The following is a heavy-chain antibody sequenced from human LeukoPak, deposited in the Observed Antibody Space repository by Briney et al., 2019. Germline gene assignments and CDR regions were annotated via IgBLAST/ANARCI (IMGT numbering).Heavy chain of an antibody. CDR2: IYYSGST. J-gene: IGHJ6*02. Sequence: SETLSLTCAVYGGSFSGYYWSWIRQPPGKGLEWIGYIYYSGSTNYNPSLKSRVTISVDTSKNQFSLKLSSVTAADTAVYYCARMGYSNYGTDYYGMDVWGQGTTVTVSS. CDR3: ARMGYSNYGTDYYGMDV. D-gene: IGHD4-4*01. CDR1: GGSFSGYY. V-gene: IGHV4-59*08.